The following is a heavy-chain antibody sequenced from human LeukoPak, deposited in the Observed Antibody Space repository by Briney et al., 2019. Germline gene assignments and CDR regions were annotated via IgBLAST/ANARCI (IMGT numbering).Heavy chain of an antibody. CDR2: ISYDGSNK. Sequence: GGSLRLSCAASGFTFSSYGMHWVRQAPGKGLEGGAVISYDGSNKYYADSVKGRFTISRDNSKNTLYLQMNSLRAEDTAVYYCAKDQGDIVATIRAFDIWGQGTMVTVSS. CDR3: AKDQGDIVATIRAFDI. CDR1: GFTFSSYG. J-gene: IGHJ3*02. D-gene: IGHD5-12*01. V-gene: IGHV3-30*18.